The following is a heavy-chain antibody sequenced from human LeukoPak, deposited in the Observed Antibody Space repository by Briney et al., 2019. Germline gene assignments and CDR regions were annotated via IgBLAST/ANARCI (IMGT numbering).Heavy chain of an antibody. V-gene: IGHV5-51*01. CDR3: ARQRSGQWLVQGGLDY. CDR2: IYPGDSDT. J-gene: IGHJ4*02. CDR1: GYSFTSYW. D-gene: IGHD6-19*01. Sequence: GESLKISCKGSGYSFTSYWIGWVRQMPGKGLEWMGIIYPGDSDTRYSPSFQGQVTISADKSISTAYLQRSSLKASDTAMYYCARQRSGQWLVQGGLDYWGQGTLVTVSS.